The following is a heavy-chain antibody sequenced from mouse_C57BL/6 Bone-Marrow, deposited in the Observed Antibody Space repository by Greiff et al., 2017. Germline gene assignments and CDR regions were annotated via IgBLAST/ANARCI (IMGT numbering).Heavy chain of an antibody. V-gene: IGHV5-2*01. J-gene: IGHJ1*03. CDR2: INSDGGST. CDR1: EYEFPSHD. D-gene: IGHD2-1*01. CDR3: ARIRSVTYWYFDV. Sequence: EVKLMESGGGLVQPGESLKLSCESNEYEFPSHDMSWVRKTPEKRLELVAAINSDGGSTYYPDTMERRFIISRDNTKKTLYLQMSSLRSEDTALYYCARIRSVTYWYFDVWGTGTTVTVSS.